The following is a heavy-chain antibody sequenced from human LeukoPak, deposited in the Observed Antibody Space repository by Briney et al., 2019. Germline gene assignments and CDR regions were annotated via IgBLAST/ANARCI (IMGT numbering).Heavy chain of an antibody. CDR2: IIPIFGTA. Sequence: SVKVSCKASGGTFSSYAINWVRQAPGQGLEWMGGIIPIFGTANYAQKFQDRVTITADESTSTGYMELSSLRSEDTAIYYCASRLYCSNTRCRNFPFAYWGQGTLVTVSS. CDR3: ASRLYCSNTRCRNFPFAY. V-gene: IGHV1-69*13. CDR1: GGTFSSYA. D-gene: IGHD2-2*01. J-gene: IGHJ4*02.